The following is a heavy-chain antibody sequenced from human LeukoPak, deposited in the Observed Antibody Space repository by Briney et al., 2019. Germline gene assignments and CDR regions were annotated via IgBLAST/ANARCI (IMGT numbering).Heavy chain of an antibody. CDR1: GGSFSGYY. Sequence: SETLSLTCAVYGGSFSGYYWSWIRQPPGKGLEWIGEINHSGSTNYNPSLKSRVTISVDTSKNQFSLKLSSVTAADTAVYYCARGGIQLWPPTGYYYGMDVWGQGTTVTVSS. CDR2: INHSGST. CDR3: ARGGIQLWPPTGYYYGMDV. V-gene: IGHV4-34*01. J-gene: IGHJ6*02. D-gene: IGHD5-18*01.